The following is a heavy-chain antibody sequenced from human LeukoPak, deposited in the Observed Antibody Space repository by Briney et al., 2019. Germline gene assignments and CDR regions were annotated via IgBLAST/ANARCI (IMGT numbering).Heavy chain of an antibody. CDR1: GFTFSSYW. J-gene: IGHJ4*02. CDR2: INSDGSST. Sequence: GGSLRLSCTASGFTFSSYWMHWVRQAPGKGLVWVSRINSDGSSTSYADSVKGRFTISRDNSKNTLYLQMNSLRAEDTVVYYCAKDGVAAAGTVDYWGQGTLVTVSS. V-gene: IGHV3-74*01. D-gene: IGHD6-13*01. CDR3: AKDGVAAAGTVDY.